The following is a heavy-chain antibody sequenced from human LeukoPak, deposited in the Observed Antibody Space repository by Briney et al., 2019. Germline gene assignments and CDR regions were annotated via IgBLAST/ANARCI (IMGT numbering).Heavy chain of an antibody. CDR2: ISGSGGST. CDR1: GFTFSSYG. CDR3: ARKNGLDY. V-gene: IGHV3-21*01. J-gene: IGHJ4*02. Sequence: GGSLRLSCAASGFTFSSYGMNWVRQAPGKGLEWVSAISGSGGSTFYADSVKGRFTISRDNAKNSLYLQMNSLRAEDTAVYYCARKNGLDYWGQGTLVTVSS.